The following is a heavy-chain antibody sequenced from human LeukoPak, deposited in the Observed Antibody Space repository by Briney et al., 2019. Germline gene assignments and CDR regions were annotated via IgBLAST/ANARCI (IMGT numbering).Heavy chain of an antibody. D-gene: IGHD6-13*01. Sequence: ASVKVSCKASGYTFTSYGISWVRQAPGQGLEWMGWISAYNGNTNYAQKLQGRVTITTDTYTSTAYMELRSLRSDDTAVYYCARDQRYCSSWLSDYWGQGTLVSVSS. CDR3: ARDQRYCSSWLSDY. V-gene: IGHV1-18*01. J-gene: IGHJ4*02. CDR2: ISAYNGNT. CDR1: GYTFTSYG.